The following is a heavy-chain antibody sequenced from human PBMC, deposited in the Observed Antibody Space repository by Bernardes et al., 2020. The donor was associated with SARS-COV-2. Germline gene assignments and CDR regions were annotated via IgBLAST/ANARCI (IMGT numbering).Heavy chain of an antibody. J-gene: IGHJ4*02. CDR2: IYWDDDK. D-gene: IGHD3-3*01. CDR3: AHSGRITIFGVVNSYYFDY. V-gene: IGHV2-5*02. Sequence: SGPTLWKPTQTLTLTCPFSGFSLSPSGVGVGWIRQPPGKALEWLALIYWDDDKRYSPSLKSRLTITKDTSKNQVVLTMTNMDPVDTATYYCAHSGRITIFGVVNSYYFDYWGQGTLVTVSS. CDR1: GFSLSPSGVG.